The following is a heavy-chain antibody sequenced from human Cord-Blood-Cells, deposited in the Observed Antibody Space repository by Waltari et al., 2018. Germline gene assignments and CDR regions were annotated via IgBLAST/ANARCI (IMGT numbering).Heavy chain of an antibody. V-gene: IGHV3-30-3*01. CDR3: ARGGVVLVVYADAFDI. J-gene: IGHJ3*02. CDR1: GFTFRSYA. CDR2: ISYDGSNK. D-gene: IGHD2-8*02. Sequence: QVQLVESGGGVVQPGRSLRLSCAASGFTFRSYAMPWVRQAPGKGLEWVAVISYDGSNKYYADSVKGRFTISRDNSKNTLYLQMNSLRAEDTAVYYCARGGVVLVVYADAFDIWGQGTMVTVSS.